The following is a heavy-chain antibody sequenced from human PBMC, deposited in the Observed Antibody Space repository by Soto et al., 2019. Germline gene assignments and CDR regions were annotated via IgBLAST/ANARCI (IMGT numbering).Heavy chain of an antibody. CDR3: GRLISDFSNGATPYGVDV. V-gene: IGHV4-30-4*01. CDR2: IYYSGNT. CDR1: GGSIRSAHYY. J-gene: IGHJ6*02. Sequence: KPSETLSLTCTVSGGSIRSAHYYWSWIRQPPGKGLEWIGYIYYSGNTYYTPSLKSRLTISVDASKNQFSLKLTSVTAADTAVYYCGRLISDFSNGATPYGVDVWGPGTTVTVSS. D-gene: IGHD3-3*01.